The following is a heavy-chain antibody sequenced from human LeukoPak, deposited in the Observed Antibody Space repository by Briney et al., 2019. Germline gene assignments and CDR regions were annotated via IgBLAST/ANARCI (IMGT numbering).Heavy chain of an antibody. V-gene: IGHV3-30*02. D-gene: IGHD1-1*01. CDR1: GFTFSNYC. CDR3: ANDQQLEPFDC. Sequence: PGRSLGLSCAVSGFTFSNYCMHWVRQAPGKGREWVAFIQNDGSDKFFADSVKGRFTISRDNSKNTLYLQMNSLRTDDTAVYYCANDQQLEPFDCWGQGTLVTVSS. CDR2: IQNDGSDK. J-gene: IGHJ4*02.